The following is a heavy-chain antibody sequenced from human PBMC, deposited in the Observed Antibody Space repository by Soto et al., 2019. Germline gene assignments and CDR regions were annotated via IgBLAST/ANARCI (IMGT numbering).Heavy chain of an antibody. Sequence: EVQLVESGGGLVKPGGSLRLSCAASGFTFSNAWMNWVRQAPGKGLEWVGSIKSKTDGGTTDYAAPVKGRFTISRDDSKNTLYLQMNSLKTEDAAVYYCTGSDSSSWYRSYYYYGMDVWGQGTTVTVSS. CDR2: IKSKTDGGTT. CDR1: GFTFSNAW. J-gene: IGHJ6*02. D-gene: IGHD6-13*01. V-gene: IGHV3-15*07. CDR3: TGSDSSSWYRSYYYYGMDV.